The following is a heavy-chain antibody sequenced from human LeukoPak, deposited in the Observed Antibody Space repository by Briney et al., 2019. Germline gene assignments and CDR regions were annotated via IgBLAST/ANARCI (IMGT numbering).Heavy chain of an antibody. V-gene: IGHV2-5*02. Sequence: SGPTLVNPTQTLTLTCTFSGFSLSTSGVGVGWIRQPPGKALEWLALIYWDDDIRYSPSLKSRLTITKDTSKNQVALTMTNMDPVDTATYYCAHRPPTMVRGVPPAGFDPWGQGTLVTVSS. J-gene: IGHJ5*02. CDR2: IYWDDDI. CDR3: AHRPPTMVRGVPPAGFDP. CDR1: GFSLSTSGVG. D-gene: IGHD3-10*01.